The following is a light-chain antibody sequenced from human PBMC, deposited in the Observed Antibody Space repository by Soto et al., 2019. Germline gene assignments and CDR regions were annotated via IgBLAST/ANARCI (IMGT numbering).Light chain of an antibody. CDR1: SNDVGGYNY. V-gene: IGLV2-11*01. CDR3: CSYAGSSTWV. Sequence: QSALNQPRSVSGSPGQSVTISCTGTSNDVGGYNYVSWYQQHPGKAPKLLISDVNKRTSGVPDRFSGSKSGNTACLIISGLQAEDEADYFCCSYAGSSTWVFGGGTKLTVL. CDR2: DVN. J-gene: IGLJ3*02.